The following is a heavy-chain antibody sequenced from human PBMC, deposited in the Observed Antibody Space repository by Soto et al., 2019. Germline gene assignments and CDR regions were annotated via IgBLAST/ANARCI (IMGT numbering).Heavy chain of an antibody. CDR2: SIPIFGTA. V-gene: IGHV1-69*01. CDR1: GGTFSSYA. J-gene: IGHJ4*02. D-gene: IGHD3-22*01. Sequence: QVQLVQSGAEVKKPGSSVKVSCKASGGTFSSYAISWVRQAPGQGLEWMGGSIPIFGTANYAQKCQGRVTITADESTSTAYMELSILRSEDTAVYYCARDRYYYDSSGYYSWGTFDYWGQGTLVTVSS. CDR3: ARDRYYYDSSGYYSWGTFDY.